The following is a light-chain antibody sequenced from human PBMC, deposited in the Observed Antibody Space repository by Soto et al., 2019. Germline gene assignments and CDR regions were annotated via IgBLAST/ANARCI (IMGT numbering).Light chain of an antibody. V-gene: IGLV2-23*01. CDR3: CSNAVGSTDV. Sequence: QLVLTQPASVSGSPGQSITISCTGTSTDVGSHKLVSWYQQYPGNAPKLIIFEAYKRPSGVSNRFSGSKSGSTASLTISGLQAEDEADYYCCSNAVGSTDVFGTGTKVTVL. CDR2: EAY. J-gene: IGLJ1*01. CDR1: STDVGSHKL.